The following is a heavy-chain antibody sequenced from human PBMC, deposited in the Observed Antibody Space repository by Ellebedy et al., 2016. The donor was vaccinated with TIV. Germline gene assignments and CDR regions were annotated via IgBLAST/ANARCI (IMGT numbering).Heavy chain of an antibody. CDR3: ARARGQYLYGSGSYFTN. Sequence: MPGGSLRLSCSVSGGSVSSTRYYWAWIRQPQGKGLEYIGSVYYSGSPYYNPSFKSRVTLSADTSKNQFSLNLRTVTAADTAVYYCARARGQYLYGSGSYFTNWGQGEMVTVSS. CDR1: GGSVSSTRYY. D-gene: IGHD3-10*01. V-gene: IGHV4-39*01. CDR2: VYYSGSP. J-gene: IGHJ4*02.